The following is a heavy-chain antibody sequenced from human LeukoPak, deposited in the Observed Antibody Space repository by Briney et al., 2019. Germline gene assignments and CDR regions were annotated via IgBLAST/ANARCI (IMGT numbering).Heavy chain of an antibody. D-gene: IGHD2-21*01. CDR1: GFTFSSYW. CDR3: TREGLDP. J-gene: IGHJ5*02. CDR2: IESDGTGT. Sequence: GGSLRLSCAASGFTFSSYWMHWVRQAAGKGLVWVSRIESDGTGTIYADSVRGRFTISRDNAKNTMYLQMNSLRAEDTAVYYCTREGLDPWGQGTLVTVSS. V-gene: IGHV3-74*01.